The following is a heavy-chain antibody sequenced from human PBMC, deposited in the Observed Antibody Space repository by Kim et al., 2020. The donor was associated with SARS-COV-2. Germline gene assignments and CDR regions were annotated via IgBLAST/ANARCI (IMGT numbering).Heavy chain of an antibody. Sequence: GGSLRLSCAVSGFTFSSYHMNWLRLAPGKGLEWLSYISRDSNTVYYPDSVRGRFTTSRDNAKNSLFLQMNSRRADDTAIYYCGRSDYGNNQVDYWGQGTLVTVSS. CDR2: ISRDSNTV. V-gene: IGHV3-48*04. CDR3: GRSDYGNNQVDY. CDR1: GFTFSSYH. D-gene: IGHD4-17*01. J-gene: IGHJ4*02.